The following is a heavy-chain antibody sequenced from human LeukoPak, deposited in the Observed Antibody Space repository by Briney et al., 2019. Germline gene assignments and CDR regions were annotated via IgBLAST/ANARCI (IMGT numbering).Heavy chain of an antibody. CDR3: ARGPSTGYELLWFGELHFDY. J-gene: IGHJ4*02. D-gene: IGHD3-10*01. V-gene: IGHV1-18*01. CDR2: ISAYNGNT. CDR1: GYTFTSYG. Sequence: ASVKVSCKASGYTFTSYGISWVRQAPGQGLEWMRWISAYNGNTNYAQKLQGRVTMTTDTSTSTAYMELRSLRSDDTAVYYCARGPSTGYELLWFGELHFDYWGQGTLVTVSS.